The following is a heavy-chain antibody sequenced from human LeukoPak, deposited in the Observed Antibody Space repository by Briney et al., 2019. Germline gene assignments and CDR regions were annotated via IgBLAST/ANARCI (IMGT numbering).Heavy chain of an antibody. CDR1: GFTFSSYV. CDR2: ISGSGGGT. Sequence: GGSLRLSCAASGFTFSSYVMSCVRQAPGKGLEWVSAISGSGGGTYYADSVKGRFTISRDNSKNTLYLQMNSLRAEDTAVYYCAKSPAVDAAFDIWGQGTMVTVSS. V-gene: IGHV3-23*01. D-gene: IGHD4-23*01. J-gene: IGHJ3*02. CDR3: AKSPAVDAAFDI.